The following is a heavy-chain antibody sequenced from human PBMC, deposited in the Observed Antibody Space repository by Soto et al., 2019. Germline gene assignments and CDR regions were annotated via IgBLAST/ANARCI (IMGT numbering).Heavy chain of an antibody. CDR1: GFTFGDYA. V-gene: IGHV3-23*01. D-gene: IGHD4-17*01. CDR3: AKDPNGDYVGGFEF. J-gene: IGHJ3*01. CDR2: VTGSATNI. Sequence: EVQLLESGGGLIQPGGSLRLSCAASGFTFGDYAMSWVRQAPGKGLEWVATVTGSATNIYYTDSVKGRFAVSRDNSRDTLYLQMNRLTAEDTAIYYCAKDPNGDYVGGFEFRGQGTTVTVSS.